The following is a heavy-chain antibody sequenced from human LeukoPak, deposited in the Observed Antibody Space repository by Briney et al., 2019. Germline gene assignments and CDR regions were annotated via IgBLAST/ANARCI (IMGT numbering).Heavy chain of an antibody. D-gene: IGHD6-19*01. J-gene: IGHJ4*02. CDR2: IYYSGST. CDR1: GDSISSGDYY. V-gene: IGHV4-39*07. CDR3: ARTPAVAGNLFDY. Sequence: SQTLSLTCTVSGDSISSGDYYWGWIRQPPGKGLEWIGSIYYSGSTYYNPSLKSRVTISVDTSKNQFSLKLSSVTAADTAVYYCARTPAVAGNLFDYWGQGTLVTVSS.